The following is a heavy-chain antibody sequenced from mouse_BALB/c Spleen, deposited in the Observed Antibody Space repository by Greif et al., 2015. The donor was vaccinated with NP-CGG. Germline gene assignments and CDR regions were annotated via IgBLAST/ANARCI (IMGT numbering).Heavy chain of an antibody. CDR3: ARDYYGSSYWYFDV. Sequence: EVKVVESEGGVVQPGGSLRLSCATSGFTLTAYYMSWVRQPPGKALEWLGFIRNKANGYTTEYSSAGKRRFTSPTDNSQTVLYLQMSTLRAEDSATYYCARDYYGSSYWYFDVWGAGTPVTVSS. CDR1: GFTLTAYY. V-gene: IGHV7-3*02. J-gene: IGHJ1*01. CDR2: IRNKANGYTT. D-gene: IGHD1-1*01.